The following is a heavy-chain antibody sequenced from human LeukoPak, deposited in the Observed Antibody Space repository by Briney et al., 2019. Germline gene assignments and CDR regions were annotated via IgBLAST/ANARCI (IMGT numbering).Heavy chain of an antibody. J-gene: IGHJ4*02. D-gene: IGHD2-2*01. CDR2: IFPGDSDT. Sequence: AASLKISCTGSGYSFSNYWICWVRQMPGKGLEWMVMIFPGDSDTRYSPSFQGQVTISADKSISTTYLQWSRLKASDTAMYYCARGYCSTTSCYYFDLWGQGTLVTVSS. CDR1: GYSFSNYW. V-gene: IGHV5-51*01. CDR3: ARGYCSTTSCYYFDL.